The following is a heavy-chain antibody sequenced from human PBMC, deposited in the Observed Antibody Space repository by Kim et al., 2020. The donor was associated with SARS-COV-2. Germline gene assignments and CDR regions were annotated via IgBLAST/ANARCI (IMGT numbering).Heavy chain of an antibody. CDR1: GGSFSGYY. CDR2: INHSGST. CDR3: ARGVVRGARDLAY. Sequence: SETLSLTCAVYGGSFSGYYWSWIRQPPGKGLEWLGEINHSGSTNYNPSLRSRITISVNTSKNQFSLKLSSVTAADTAVYYCARGVVRGARDLAYWGQGTLVTVSS. D-gene: IGHD3-10*01. V-gene: IGHV4-34*01. J-gene: IGHJ4*02.